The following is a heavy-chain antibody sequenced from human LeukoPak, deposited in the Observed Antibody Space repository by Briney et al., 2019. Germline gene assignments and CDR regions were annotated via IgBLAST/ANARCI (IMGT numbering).Heavy chain of an antibody. CDR1: GGSFSGYY. Sequence: ETLSLTCAVYGGSFSGYYWSWIRQPPGKGLEWIGEINHSGSTNYNPSLKSRVTISVDTSKNQFSLKLSSVTAADTAVYYCARAPPASSWYVYYYMDVWGKGTTVTVSS. CDR2: INHSGST. D-gene: IGHD6-13*01. V-gene: IGHV4-34*01. CDR3: ARAPPASSWYVYYYMDV. J-gene: IGHJ6*03.